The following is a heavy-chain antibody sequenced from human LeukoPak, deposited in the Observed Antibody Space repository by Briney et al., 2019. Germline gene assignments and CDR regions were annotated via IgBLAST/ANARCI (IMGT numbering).Heavy chain of an antibody. D-gene: IGHD3-22*01. J-gene: IGHJ4*02. CDR1: GFTFRDYW. CDR3: ARDYYRSLDY. Sequence: GGSLRLSCAAAGFTFRDYWMSWVRQAPGKGLEWVANIKQDGSEKYYVDSVKGRFTISRDNAKNSLYLQMNSLRVEDTAVYYCARDYYRSLDYWGQGTLATVSS. CDR2: IKQDGSEK. V-gene: IGHV3-7*01.